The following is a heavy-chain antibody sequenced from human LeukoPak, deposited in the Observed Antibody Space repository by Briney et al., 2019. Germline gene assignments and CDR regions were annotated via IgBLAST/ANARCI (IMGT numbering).Heavy chain of an antibody. CDR2: ISIRSSTI. CDR1: GFTFSSYS. CDR3: ARERDGYTHDAFDI. D-gene: IGHD5-24*01. V-gene: IGHV3-48*01. Sequence: GGSLRLSCAASGFTFSSYSMAWVRQAPGKGLEWVSYISIRSSTIYYADSVKGRFTISRDNAKNSLYVQMNSLRAEDTAVYYCARERDGYTHDAFDIWGQGTMVTVSS. J-gene: IGHJ3*02.